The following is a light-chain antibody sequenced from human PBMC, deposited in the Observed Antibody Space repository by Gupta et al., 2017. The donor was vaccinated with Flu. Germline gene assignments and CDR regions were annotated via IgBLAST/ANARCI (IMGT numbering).Light chain of an antibody. V-gene: IGKV4-1*01. CDR2: WAS. Sequence: DIVMPQPPASLAGALGERATINCKSSQSVLYSSNNKNYLAWYQQKPGQPPKLLIYWASTRESGVPDRFSGSGSGTDFTLTISSLQAEDVAVYYCQQYYSNPGTFGQGTKLEIK. J-gene: IGKJ2*01. CDR3: QQYYSNPGT. CDR1: QSVLYSSNNKNY.